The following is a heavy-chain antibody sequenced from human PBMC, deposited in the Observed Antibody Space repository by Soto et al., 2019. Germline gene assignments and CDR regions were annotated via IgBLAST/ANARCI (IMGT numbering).Heavy chain of an antibody. Sequence: EVQLVESGGGLVQPGGSLRLSCAASGFTFSSYWIHWVRQAPGKGLEWVSRINGDGTSTSHADSVRGRFTISRDNARNSLFLQMNSLRAEDTAVYYCVRACSTSDGKNFDSWGRGILVTVSS. CDR1: GFTFSSYW. D-gene: IGHD2-2*01. J-gene: IGHJ4*02. CDR2: INGDGTST. V-gene: IGHV3-74*01. CDR3: VRACSTSDGKNFDS.